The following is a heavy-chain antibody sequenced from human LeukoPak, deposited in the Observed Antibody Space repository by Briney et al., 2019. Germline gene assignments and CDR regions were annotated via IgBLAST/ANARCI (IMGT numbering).Heavy chain of an antibody. J-gene: IGHJ4*02. CDR3: AKNPYEYYFDY. CDR2: INPSSGDT. D-gene: IGHD5-12*01. Sequence: ASVKVSCKTSGYSFTGYYMHWVRQAPGQGLEWMGWINPSSGDTNYALKFQGRVTMTRDTSISTAYMELSSLRSDDTAVYYCAKNPYEYYFDYWGQGTPVTVSS. V-gene: IGHV1-2*02. CDR1: GYSFTGYY.